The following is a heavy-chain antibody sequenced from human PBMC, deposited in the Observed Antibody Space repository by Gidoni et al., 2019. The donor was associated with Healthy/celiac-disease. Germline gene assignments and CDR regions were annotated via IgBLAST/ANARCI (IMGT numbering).Heavy chain of an antibody. J-gene: IGHJ3*02. D-gene: IGHD5-12*01. CDR1: GASISSGRYY. CDR2: IYTSGSH. V-gene: IGHV4-61*02. CDR3: ARVEMATNRHDAFDI. Sequence: QVQLQESGPGLVKPSQTLSLTCTVSGASISSGRYYWSWIRQPAGKGLEWIGRIYTSGSHNYNPSLKSRVTISVDTSKNQFSLKLSSVTDADTAGYYCARVEMATNRHDAFDIWGQGTMVTVSA.